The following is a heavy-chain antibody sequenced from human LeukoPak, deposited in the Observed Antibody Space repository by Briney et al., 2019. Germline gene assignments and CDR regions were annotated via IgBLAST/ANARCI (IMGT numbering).Heavy chain of an antibody. CDR1: GGSISSYS. V-gene: IGHV4-59*01. D-gene: IGHD1-26*01. CDR3: AREGGDRGGYYFDY. J-gene: IGHJ4*02. Sequence: PSETLSLTCTVPGGSISSYSWSWIRQPPGKGLEWIGYIYYSGSTNYNPSLKSRVTISVDTSKNQFSLKLSSVTAADTAVYYCAREGGDRGGYYFDYWGQGTLVTVSS. CDR2: IYYSGST.